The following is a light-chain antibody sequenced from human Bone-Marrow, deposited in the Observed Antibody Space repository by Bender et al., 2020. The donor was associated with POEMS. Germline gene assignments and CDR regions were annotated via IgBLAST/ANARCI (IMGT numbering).Light chain of an antibody. J-gene: IGLJ2*01. CDR3: NSRDSSGQFLV. V-gene: IGLV3-19*01. Sequence: SSELTQDPAVSVALGQTVRVTCQGDSLTTYYASWYQQKPGQAPILVIYNKNNRPSGIPDRFSGSGSGNTASLTITGAQAEDEAAYYCNSRDSSGQFLVFGGGTKLTVL. CDR1: SLTTYY. CDR2: NKN.